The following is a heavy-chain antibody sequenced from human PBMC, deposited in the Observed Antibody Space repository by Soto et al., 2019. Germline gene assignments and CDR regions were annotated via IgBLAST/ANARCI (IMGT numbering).Heavy chain of an antibody. CDR2: ISSSSSTI. D-gene: IGHD3-22*01. CDR1: GFTFSIYS. CDR3: ARDFVGYYDSSGSDY. J-gene: IGHJ4*02. Sequence: PGGSLRLSCAASGFTFSIYSMNWVRQAPGKGLEWVSYISSSSSTIYYADSVKGRFTISRDNAKNSLYLQMNSLRDEDTAVYYCARDFVGYYDSSGSDYWGQGTLVTVSS. V-gene: IGHV3-48*02.